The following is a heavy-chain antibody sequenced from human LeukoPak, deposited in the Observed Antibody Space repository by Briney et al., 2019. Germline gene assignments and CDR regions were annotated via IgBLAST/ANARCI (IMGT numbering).Heavy chain of an antibody. D-gene: IGHD3-16*01. CDR3: ARGRSGGYFDY. Sequence: KPSETLSLTCAVYGGSFSGYYWSWIRQPPGKGREWIGEINHNGSTNYNPSRKSRHTISVDTSKSQSSPKLSAVTAADTAVYCCARGRSGGYFDYWGQGTLVTVSS. CDR1: GGSFSGYY. CDR2: INHNGST. J-gene: IGHJ4*02. V-gene: IGHV4-34*01.